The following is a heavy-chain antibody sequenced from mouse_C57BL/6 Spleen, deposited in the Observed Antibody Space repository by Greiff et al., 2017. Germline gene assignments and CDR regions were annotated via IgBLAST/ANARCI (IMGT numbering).Heavy chain of an antibody. D-gene: IGHD1-1*01. V-gene: IGHV1-64*01. J-gene: IGHJ4*01. CDR2: IHPNSGST. Sequence: VQLQQPGAELVKPGASVKLSCKASGYTFTSYWMHWVKQRPGQGLEWIGMIHPNSGSTNYNEKFKSKATLTVDKSSSTAYMQLSSLTSEDSAVYYCATYYYGSRDYYAMDYWGQGTSVTVSS. CDR3: ATYYYGSRDYYAMDY. CDR1: GYTFTSYW.